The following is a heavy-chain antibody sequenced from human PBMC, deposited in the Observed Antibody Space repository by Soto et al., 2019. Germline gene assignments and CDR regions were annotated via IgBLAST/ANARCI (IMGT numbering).Heavy chain of an antibody. CDR1: GFTFSSYA. D-gene: IGHD3-3*01. V-gene: IGHV3-23*01. CDR2: ISGSGGST. Sequence: GGSLRLSCAASGFTFSSYAMSWVRQAPGKGLEWVSAISGSGGSTYYADSVKGRFTISRDNSKNTLYLQMNSLRAEDTAVYYCAKSLLELRFLEWLKSAAPLDYWGQGTLVTVSS. J-gene: IGHJ4*02. CDR3: AKSLLELRFLEWLKSAAPLDY.